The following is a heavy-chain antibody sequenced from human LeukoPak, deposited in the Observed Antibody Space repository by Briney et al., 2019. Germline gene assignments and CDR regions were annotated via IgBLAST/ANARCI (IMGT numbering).Heavy chain of an antibody. V-gene: IGHV3-33*06. J-gene: IGHJ4*02. CDR3: AKSSHLGATVTADY. CDR1: GFTFSSYG. CDR2: IWYDGSNK. Sequence: PGRSLRLSCAASGFTFSSYGMHWVRQAPGKGLEWVAVIWYDGSNKYYADSVKGRSTISSDNSKNTLYLQMNSLRAEDTAVYYCAKSSHLGATVTADYWGQGTLVTVSS. D-gene: IGHD4-17*01.